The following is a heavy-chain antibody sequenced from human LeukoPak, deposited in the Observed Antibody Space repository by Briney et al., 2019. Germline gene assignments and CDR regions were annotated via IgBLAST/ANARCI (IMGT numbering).Heavy chain of an antibody. CDR2: VNHSGIT. J-gene: IGHJ5*02. CDR1: GGSFSGYY. V-gene: IGHV4-34*01. CDR3: ARGHSGGYLDA. Sequence: PAETLSLTCAVYGGSFSGYYWSWIRQPPGRVLEWIGEVNHSGITNYNPSLKSRVTISVDTSKNHFSLKLSSVTAADTAVYYCARGHSGGYLDAWGQGTLVTVSS. D-gene: IGHD4-23*01.